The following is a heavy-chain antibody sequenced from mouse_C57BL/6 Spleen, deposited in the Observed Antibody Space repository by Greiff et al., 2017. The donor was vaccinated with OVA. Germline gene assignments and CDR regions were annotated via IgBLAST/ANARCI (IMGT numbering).Heavy chain of an antibody. CDR3: AKDYYGSSHGFDY. J-gene: IGHJ2*01. V-gene: IGHV1-61*01. CDR1: GYTFTSYW. CDR2: IYPSDSET. Sequence: QVQLQQPGAELVRPGSSVKLSCKASGYTFTSYWMDWVKQRPGQGLEWIGNIYPSDSETHYNQKFKDKATLTVDKSSSTAYMQLSSLTSEDSAVYDCAKDYYGSSHGFDYWGQGTTLTVSS. D-gene: IGHD1-1*01.